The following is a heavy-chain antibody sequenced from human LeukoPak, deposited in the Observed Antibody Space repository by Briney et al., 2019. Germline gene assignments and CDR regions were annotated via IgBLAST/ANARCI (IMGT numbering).Heavy chain of an antibody. CDR3: AKEVDWLAHPDY. CDR1: RFTFSDYA. CDR2: IEGDGYGA. Sequence: GGSLRLSCAASRFTFSDYAMSWVRQAPGKRREGVSTIEGDGYGAHYADAVKGRFTISRDNSKDTLYLQMNSLRAEDTAVYYCAKEVDWLAHPDYWGQGTLVTVSS. D-gene: IGHD3-9*01. J-gene: IGHJ4*02. V-gene: IGHV3-23*01.